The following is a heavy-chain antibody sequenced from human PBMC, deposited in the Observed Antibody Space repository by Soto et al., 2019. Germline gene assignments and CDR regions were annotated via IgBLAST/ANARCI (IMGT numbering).Heavy chain of an antibody. CDR1: GGSISSYY. D-gene: IGHD5-18*01. CDR2: IYYSGSA. J-gene: IGHJ4*02. CDR3: ARAYSYGYGLYFDY. V-gene: IGHV4-59*08. Sequence: PSETLSLTCTVSGGSISSYYGSWIRQPPGKGLELIGYIYYSGSANYNPSLKSRVTISVDTSKNQFSLKLSSVTAADTAVYYCARAYSYGYGLYFDYWGQGTLVTVSS.